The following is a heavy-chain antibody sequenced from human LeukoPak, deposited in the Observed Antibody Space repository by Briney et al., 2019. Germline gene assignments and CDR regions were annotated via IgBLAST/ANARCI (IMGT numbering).Heavy chain of an antibody. CDR3: AAGPSGYDYVWGSYLPDAFDI. CDR1: GYTFTSYC. D-gene: IGHD3-16*02. Sequence: ASVKVSCKASGYTFTSYCMHWVRQAPGQGLEWMGIINPSGGSTSYAQKFQGRVTMTRDTSTSTVYMELISLRSEDTAVYYCAAGPSGYDYVWGSYLPDAFDIWGQGTMVTVSS. J-gene: IGHJ3*02. V-gene: IGHV1-46*01. CDR2: INPSGGST.